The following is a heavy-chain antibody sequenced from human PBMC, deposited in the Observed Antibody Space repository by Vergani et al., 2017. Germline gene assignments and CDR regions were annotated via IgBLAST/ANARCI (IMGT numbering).Heavy chain of an antibody. J-gene: IGHJ4*02. V-gene: IGHV3-33*01. Sequence: QVQLVESGGGVVQPGRSLRLSCAASGFTFSSYGMHWVRQAPGKGLEWVAVIWYDGSNKYYADSVKGRFTISRDNSKNTLYLQMNSLRAEDTAVYYCAREGYSGYVSVVYWGQGTLVTVSS. D-gene: IGHD5-12*01. CDR2: IWYDGSNK. CDR3: AREGYSGYVSVVY. CDR1: GFTFSSYG.